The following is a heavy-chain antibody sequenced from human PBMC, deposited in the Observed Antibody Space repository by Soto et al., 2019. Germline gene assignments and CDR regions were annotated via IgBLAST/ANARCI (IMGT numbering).Heavy chain of an antibody. V-gene: IGHV5-51*01. CDR3: ARPLCSGGSCYGEDYGMDV. D-gene: IGHD2-15*01. CDR2: IYPGDSDT. CDR1: GYSFTSYW. Sequence: GESLKISCKGSGYSFTSYWISWVRQMPGKGLEWMGIIYPGDSDTRYSPSFQGQVTISADKSISTAYLQWSSLKASDTAMYYCARPLCSGGSCYGEDYGMDVWGQGTTVTVSS. J-gene: IGHJ6*02.